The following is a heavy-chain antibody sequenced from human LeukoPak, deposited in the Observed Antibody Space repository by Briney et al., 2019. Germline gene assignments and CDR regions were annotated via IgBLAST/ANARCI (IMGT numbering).Heavy chain of an antibody. CDR2: ISSSVSTI. CDR3: ARGYYYGMDV. Sequence: GGSLRLSCVASGFTFTFSTYTMNWVRQAPGKGLEWVSCISSSVSTIYYAESVKGRFTISRDNAKNSLYLQMNSLRAEDTAVYYCARGYYYGMDVWGQGTTVTVSS. J-gene: IGHJ6*02. CDR1: GFTFTFSTYT. V-gene: IGHV3-48*04.